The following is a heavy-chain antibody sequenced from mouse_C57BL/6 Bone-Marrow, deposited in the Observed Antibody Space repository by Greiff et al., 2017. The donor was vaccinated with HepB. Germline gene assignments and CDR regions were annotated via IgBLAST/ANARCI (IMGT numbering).Heavy chain of an antibody. CDR3: ARRGDWDRAWFAY. CDR2: IDPSDSYT. J-gene: IGHJ3*01. D-gene: IGHD4-1*01. CDR1: GYTFTSYW. V-gene: IGHV1-69*01. Sequence: VQLQQSGAELVMPGASVKLSCKASGYTFTSYWMHWVKQRPGQGLEWIGEIDPSDSYTNYNQKFKGKSTLTVDKSSSTAYMQLSSLTSEDSAVYYCARRGDWDRAWFAYWGQGTLVTVSA.